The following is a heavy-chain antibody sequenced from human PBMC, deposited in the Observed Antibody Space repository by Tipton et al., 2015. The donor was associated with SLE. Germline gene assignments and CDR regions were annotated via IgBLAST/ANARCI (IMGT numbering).Heavy chain of an antibody. D-gene: IGHD4-17*01. J-gene: IGHJ4*02. CDR1: GGSFSGYY. V-gene: IGHV4-34*01. CDR3: ARAVTTRTWDSDYFDY. CDR2: INHSGST. Sequence: TLSLTCAVYGGSFSGYYWSWIRQPPGKGLEWIGEINHSGSTNYNPSLKSRVTISVDTSKNQFSLKLSSVTAADTAVYYCARAVTTRTWDSDYFDYWGQGTLVTVSS.